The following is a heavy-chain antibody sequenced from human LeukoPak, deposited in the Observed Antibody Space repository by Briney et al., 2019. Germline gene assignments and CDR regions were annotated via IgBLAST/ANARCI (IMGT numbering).Heavy chain of an antibody. J-gene: IGHJ5*02. CDR1: GGSISDHY. D-gene: IGHD3-16*01. CDR2: ISHRGNT. CDR3: ARGFEGVAGWFDP. V-gene: IGHV4-59*11. Sequence: PLETLSLTCSVSGGSISDHYWSWIRQPPGKAPEWIGYISHRGNTKYNLSLKSRVTMSVDTSKNQFSLKLTSVIAADTAIYYCARGFEGVAGWFDPWGQGTLVTVSS.